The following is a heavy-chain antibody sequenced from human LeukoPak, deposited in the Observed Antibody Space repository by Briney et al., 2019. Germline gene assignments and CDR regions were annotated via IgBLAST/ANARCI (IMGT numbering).Heavy chain of an antibody. CDR1: GFTFSSYA. Sequence: PGGSLRLSCVASGFTFSSYAMSWVRQAPGKGLEWVSSISGSGGSTYYADSVKGRFTISRDNSKNTLYLQMNSLRAEDTAVYYCAKGEGAAALFYFDYWGQGTLVTVSS. V-gene: IGHV3-23*01. CDR2: ISGSGGST. CDR3: AKGEGAAALFYFDY. D-gene: IGHD6-13*01. J-gene: IGHJ4*02.